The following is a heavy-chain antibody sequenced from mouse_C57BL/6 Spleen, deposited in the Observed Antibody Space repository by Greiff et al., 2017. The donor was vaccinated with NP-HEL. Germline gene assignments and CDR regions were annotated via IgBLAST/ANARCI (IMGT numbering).Heavy chain of an antibody. J-gene: IGHJ3*01. CDR2: ISYDGSN. CDR3: ARHYDNDAAWFAY. V-gene: IGHV3-6*01. D-gene: IGHD2-4*01. Sequence: EVKVEESGPGLVKPSQSLSLTCSVTGYSITSGYYWNWIRQFPGNQLEWMGYISYDGSNNYNPSLKNRITITRDTSKNTFFLKLSSVTTEDTATYYCARHYDNDAAWFAYWGKGTLVTVAA. CDR1: GYSITSGYY.